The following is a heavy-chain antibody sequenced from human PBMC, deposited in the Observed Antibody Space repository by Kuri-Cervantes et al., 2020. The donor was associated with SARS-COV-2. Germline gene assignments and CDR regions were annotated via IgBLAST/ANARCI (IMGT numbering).Heavy chain of an antibody. CDR1: GFTFGDYA. CDR3: ASLDFWSGYYPDY. D-gene: IGHD3-3*01. V-gene: IGHV3-7*01. Sequence: GESLKISCTASGFTFGDYAMSWVRQAPGKGLEWVANIKQDGGEKYYVDSVKGRFTISRDNAKNSLYLQMNSLRAEDTAVYYCASLDFWSGYYPDYWGQGTLVTVSS. J-gene: IGHJ4*02. CDR2: IKQDGGEK.